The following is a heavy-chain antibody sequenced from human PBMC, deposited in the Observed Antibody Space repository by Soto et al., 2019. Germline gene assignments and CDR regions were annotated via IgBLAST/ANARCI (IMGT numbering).Heavy chain of an antibody. CDR2: INAGNGNT. CDR3: ARDKGYSGYDPVGTEDY. Sequence: ASVKVSCKASGYTFTSYAMHWVRQAPGQRLEWMGWINAGNGNTKYSQKFQGRVTITRDTSASTAYMELSSLRSEDTAVYYCARDKGYSGYDPVGTEDYWGQGTLVTVSS. J-gene: IGHJ4*02. CDR1: GYTFTSYA. D-gene: IGHD5-12*01. V-gene: IGHV1-3*01.